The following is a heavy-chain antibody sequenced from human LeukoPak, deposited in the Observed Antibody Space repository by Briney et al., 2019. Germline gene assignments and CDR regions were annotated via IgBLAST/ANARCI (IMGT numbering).Heavy chain of an antibody. Sequence: PGRSLRLSCAASGFTFSSYAMHWVRQAPGKGLEWVAVISYDGSNKYYADSVKGRFTISRDNSKNTLYLQMNSLRAEDTAVFYCAGYNCSSTRCYTGGFDYWGQGTLVTVSS. CDR3: AGYNCSSTRCYTGGFDY. CDR2: ISYDGSNK. J-gene: IGHJ4*02. V-gene: IGHV3-30-3*01. CDR1: GFTFSSYA. D-gene: IGHD2-2*02.